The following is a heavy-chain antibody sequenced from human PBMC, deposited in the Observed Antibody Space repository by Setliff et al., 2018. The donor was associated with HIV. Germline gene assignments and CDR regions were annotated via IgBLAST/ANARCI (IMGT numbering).Heavy chain of an antibody. Sequence: GGSLRLSCAASGFTFSSYAMHWVRQAPGKGLEWVAVISYDGSNKYYADSVKGRFTISRDNSKNTLYLQMNSLRAEDTAVYYCAREAVWSDAFDIWGRDNGHRLL. D-gene: IGHD1-1*01. CDR1: GFTFSSYA. CDR2: ISYDGSNK. V-gene: IGHV3-30-3*01. J-gene: IGHJ3*02. CDR3: AREAVWSDAFDI.